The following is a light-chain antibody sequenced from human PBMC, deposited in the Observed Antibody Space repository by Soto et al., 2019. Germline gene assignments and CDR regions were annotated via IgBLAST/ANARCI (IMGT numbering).Light chain of an antibody. Sequence: QAVLTQPPSVSAAPGQTVTISCSGTTSNIGNNYVSWFQQLPGTAPKLLIYENDKRPSGIPDRFSGSTSGTSATLGITGRQTGDEADYYCGTWDSSLSGYVFATGTKVTVL. CDR2: END. V-gene: IGLV1-51*02. J-gene: IGLJ1*01. CDR1: TSNIGNNY. CDR3: GTWDSSLSGYV.